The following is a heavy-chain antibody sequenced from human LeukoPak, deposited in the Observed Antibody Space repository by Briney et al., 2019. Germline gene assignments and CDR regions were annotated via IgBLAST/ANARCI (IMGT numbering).Heavy chain of an antibody. CDR1: GYTFTSYY. CDR2: INPNSGGT. CDR3: ARPNYDSSGYHDHDAFDI. D-gene: IGHD3-22*01. V-gene: IGHV1-2*02. Sequence: GASVKVSCKASGYTFTSYYMHWVRQAPGQGLEWMGWINPNSGGTNYAQKFQGRVTMTRDTSISTAYMELSRLRSDDTAVYYCARPNYDSSGYHDHDAFDIWGQGTMVTVSS. J-gene: IGHJ3*02.